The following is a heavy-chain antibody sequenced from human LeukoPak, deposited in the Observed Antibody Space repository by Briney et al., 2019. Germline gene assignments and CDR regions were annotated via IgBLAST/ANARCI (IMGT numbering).Heavy chain of an antibody. CDR3: ARVRWGGLYYFDY. CDR1: GFTFSDYW. Sequence: GGPLRLSCAASGFTFSDYWMQWVRQAPGRGVVGWSRINGYGRITSYADSVKGRFSISRDNAKNTLYLQMNSLRAEDTAVYYCARVRWGGLYYFDYWGQGNLVTVSS. J-gene: IGHJ4*02. CDR2: INGYGRIT. V-gene: IGHV3-74*01. D-gene: IGHD3-16*01.